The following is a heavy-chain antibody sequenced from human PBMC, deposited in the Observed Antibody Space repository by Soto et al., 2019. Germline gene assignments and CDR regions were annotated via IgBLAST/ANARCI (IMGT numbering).Heavy chain of an antibody. J-gene: IGHJ6*02. Sequence: GSLRLSCAASGFTFSSYSMNWVRQAPGKGLEWVSYISSSSSTIYYADSVKGRFTISRDNAKNSLYLQMNSLRDEDTAVCYCARDDPPRVVVVPAATQAYYYYGMDVWGQGTTVTVSS. CDR3: ARDDPPRVVVVPAATQAYYYYGMDV. D-gene: IGHD2-2*01. CDR1: GFTFSSYS. CDR2: ISSSSSTI. V-gene: IGHV3-48*02.